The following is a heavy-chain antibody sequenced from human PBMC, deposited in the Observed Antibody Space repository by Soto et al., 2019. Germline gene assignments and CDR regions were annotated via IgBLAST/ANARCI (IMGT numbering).Heavy chain of an antibody. CDR2: INAGNGNT. CDR1: GYTFTSYA. CDR3: AREAPDPYYFDY. V-gene: IGHV1-3*01. J-gene: IGHJ4*02. Sequence: QVQLVESGAEVKKPGASVKVSCKASGYTFTSYAMHWVRQAPGHRLEWMGWINAGNGNTKYSQKFQGRVTITRDTSASTAYMELSSLRSDDTAVYYCAREAPDPYYFDYWGQGTLVTVSS.